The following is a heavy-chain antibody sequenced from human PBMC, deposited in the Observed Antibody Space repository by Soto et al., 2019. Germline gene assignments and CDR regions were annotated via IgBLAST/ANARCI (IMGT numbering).Heavy chain of an antibody. CDR1: GDSVSSNSAA. Sequence: SQTLSLTCAISGDSVSSNSAAWNWIRQSPSRGLEWLGRTYYRSKWYNDYAVSVKSRITINPDTSKNQFSLKLSSVTAADTAVYYCARDRLRFGEFPYYYYGMDVWGQGTTVTVSS. CDR2: TYYRSKWYN. J-gene: IGHJ6*02. CDR3: ARDRLRFGEFPYYYYGMDV. D-gene: IGHD3-10*01. V-gene: IGHV6-1*01.